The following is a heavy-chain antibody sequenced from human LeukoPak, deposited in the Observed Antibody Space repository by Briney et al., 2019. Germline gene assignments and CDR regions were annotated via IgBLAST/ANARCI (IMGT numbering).Heavy chain of an antibody. CDR1: GFTFSSYW. D-gene: IGHD6-13*01. J-gene: IGHJ6*03. V-gene: IGHV3-74*01. CDR3: ARGYSSSWHHYYYYMDV. Sequence: GGSLRLSCAASGFTFSSYWMHWVRQAPGKGLVWVSRINSDGSSTSYAGSVKGRFTISRDNAKNSLYLQMNSLRAEDTAVYYCARGYSSSWHHYYYYMDVWGRGTTVTVSS. CDR2: INSDGSST.